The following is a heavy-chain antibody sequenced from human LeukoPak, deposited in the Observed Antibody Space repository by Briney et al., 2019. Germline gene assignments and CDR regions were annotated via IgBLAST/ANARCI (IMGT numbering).Heavy chain of an antibody. CDR2: IGTAGDT. Sequence: GGSLRLSRAASGFTFSTYDMHWVRQATGKGLEWVSAIGTAGDTYYLGSVKGRFTISREDAKTSLYLQMNSLRAGDTAVYYCTRTLGGGAHDFWGQGTLVTVSS. CDR1: GFTFSTYD. CDR3: TRTLGGGAHDF. V-gene: IGHV3-13*01. J-gene: IGHJ4*02. D-gene: IGHD1-26*01.